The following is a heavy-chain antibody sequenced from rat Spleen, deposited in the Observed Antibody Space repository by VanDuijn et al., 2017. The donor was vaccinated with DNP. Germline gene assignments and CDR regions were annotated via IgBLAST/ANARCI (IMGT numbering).Heavy chain of an antibody. Sequence: QVQLKESGPGLVQPSQTLSLTCTVSGFSLTLYSVHWVRQPPGKGLEWVGRIRTDGGTDYNSALKSRLSISRDTSKNQVFLRLNSLQTDDTGTYYCTRELPEQRVSPHSFDSWGQGVMVTVSS. CDR2: IRTDGGT. CDR1: GFSLTLYS. V-gene: IGHV2-19*01. CDR3: TRELPEQRVSPHSFDS. J-gene: IGHJ2*01. D-gene: IGHD1-2*01.